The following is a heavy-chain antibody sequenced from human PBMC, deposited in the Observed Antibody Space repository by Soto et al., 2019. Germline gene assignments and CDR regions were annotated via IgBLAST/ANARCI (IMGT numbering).Heavy chain of an antibody. Sequence: SVKVSCKASGGTFSSYTISWVQQAPGEGLEWMGRIIPILGIANYAQKFQGRVTITADKSTSTAYMELSSLRSEDTAVYYCASNPIGYYDSSGYYSTHFAYWGQGTLVTVSS. CDR1: GGTFSSYT. V-gene: IGHV1-69*02. J-gene: IGHJ4*02. CDR3: ASNPIGYYDSSGYYSTHFAY. CDR2: IIPILGIA. D-gene: IGHD3-22*01.